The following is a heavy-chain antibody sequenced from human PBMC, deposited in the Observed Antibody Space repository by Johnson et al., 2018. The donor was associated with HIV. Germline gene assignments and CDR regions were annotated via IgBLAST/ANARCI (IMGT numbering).Heavy chain of an antibody. CDR3: ASYGWGGNDAFDI. J-gene: IGHJ3*02. CDR2: ISSSGSTI. Sequence: QVQLMESGGGVVRPGGSLRLSCAASGFTFDDYGMSWIRQAPGKGLEWVSYISSSGSTIYYADSVKGRFTISRDNAKNSLYLQMNSLRAEDTAVYYCASYGWGGNDAFDIWGQGTMVTVSS. V-gene: IGHV3-11*04. D-gene: IGHD4-23*01. CDR1: GFTFDDYG.